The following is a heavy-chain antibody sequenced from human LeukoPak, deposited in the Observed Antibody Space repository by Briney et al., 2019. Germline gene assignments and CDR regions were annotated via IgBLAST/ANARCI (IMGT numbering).Heavy chain of an antibody. J-gene: IGHJ6*02. CDR3: AKEADQLLLRAYYYYYYGMDV. Sequence: GGSLRLSCAASGFTFSSYAMSWVRQAPGKGLEWVSSISSSSSYIYYADSVKGRFTISRDNAKNSLYLQMNSLRAEDTAVYYCAKEADQLLLRAYYYYYYGMDVWGQGTTVTVSS. D-gene: IGHD2-2*01. V-gene: IGHV3-21*04. CDR1: GFTFSSYA. CDR2: ISSSSSYI.